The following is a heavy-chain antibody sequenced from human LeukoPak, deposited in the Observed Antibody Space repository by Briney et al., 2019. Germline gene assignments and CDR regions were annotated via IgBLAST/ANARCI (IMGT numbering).Heavy chain of an antibody. V-gene: IGHV1-18*01. Sequence: ASVKVSCKASGGTFSSYAISWVRQAPGQGLEWMGWISAYNGNTNYAQKLQGRVTMTTDTSTSTAYMELRSLRSDDTAVYYCARDRYLGTYFDYWGQGTLVTVSS. J-gene: IGHJ4*02. CDR1: GGTFSSYA. CDR2: ISAYNGNT. CDR3: ARDRYLGTYFDY. D-gene: IGHD3-9*01.